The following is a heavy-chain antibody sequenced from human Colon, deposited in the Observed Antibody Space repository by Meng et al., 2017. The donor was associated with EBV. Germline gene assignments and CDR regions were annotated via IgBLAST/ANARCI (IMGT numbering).Heavy chain of an antibody. D-gene: IGHD1-26*01. V-gene: IGHV4-4*02. CDR3: ARGKQDAWELLAY. Sequence: VHLQESGPGPVMRSGTLSLTCGVSGVSISRNIRWTWLRQPPGKGLEWIGDIDDSGSTNYNPSLNSRISISLDKSKNHLSLKVNSVTAADTAVYYCARGKQDAWELLAYWGQGALVTVSS. CDR1: GVSISRNIR. J-gene: IGHJ4*02. CDR2: IDDSGST.